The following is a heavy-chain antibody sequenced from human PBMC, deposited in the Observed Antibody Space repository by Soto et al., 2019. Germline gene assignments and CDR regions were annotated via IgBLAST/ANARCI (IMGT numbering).Heavy chain of an antibody. CDR1: GFSLSTSGVG. Sequence: SGPTLVNPTQTLTLTCTFSGFSLSTSGVGVGWIRRPPGKALEWLALIYWDDDKRYSPSLKSRLTITKDTSKNQVVLTMTNMDPVDTATYYCAHRPPYYDFWSGFNWFDPWGQGTLVTVSS. CDR3: AHRPPYYDFWSGFNWFDP. V-gene: IGHV2-5*02. D-gene: IGHD3-3*01. CDR2: IYWDDDK. J-gene: IGHJ5*02.